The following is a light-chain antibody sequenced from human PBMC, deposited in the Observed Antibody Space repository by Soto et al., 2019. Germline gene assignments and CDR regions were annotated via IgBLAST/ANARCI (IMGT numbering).Light chain of an antibody. CDR2: RNN. CDR1: GSNIGSNY. Sequence: SVLTQPPSASGTPGQRVTISCSGSGSNIGSNYVYWYQQLPGTAPKLLIYRNNQRPSGVPDRFSGSKSGTSASLAISGLRSEDEADYYCAAWDDSLSGLYVFGTGTKVTVL. V-gene: IGLV1-47*01. CDR3: AAWDDSLSGLYV. J-gene: IGLJ1*01.